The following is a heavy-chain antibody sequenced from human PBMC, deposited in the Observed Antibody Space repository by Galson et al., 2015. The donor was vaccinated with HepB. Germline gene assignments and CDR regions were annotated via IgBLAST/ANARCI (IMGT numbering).Heavy chain of an antibody. Sequence: PALVKPTQTLTLTCTFSGFSLSTSGMCVSWIRQPPGKALEWLARIDWDDDKYYSTSLKTRLTISKDTSKNQVVLTMTNMDPVDTATYYCARLLYYGSGERTHYYYYGMDVWGQGTTVTVSS. V-gene: IGHV2-70*11. CDR1: GFSLSTSGMC. CDR2: IDWDDDK. J-gene: IGHJ6*02. D-gene: IGHD3-10*01. CDR3: ARLLYYGSGERTHYYYYGMDV.